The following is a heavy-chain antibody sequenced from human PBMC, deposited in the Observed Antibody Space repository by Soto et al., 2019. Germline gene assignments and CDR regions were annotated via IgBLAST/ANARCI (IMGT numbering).Heavy chain of an antibody. D-gene: IGHD2-15*01. Sequence: GGSLRLSCAASGFTFSSYAMSWVRQAPGKGLEWVSAISGSGGNTDYADSVKGRFTISSDNTKNSLYLRMNNLRAEDTALYYCAKYIASGCQYYIDSWGQGTQVTVS. J-gene: IGHJ4*02. V-gene: IGHV3-23*01. CDR3: AKYIASGCQYYIDS. CDR2: ISGSGGNT. CDR1: GFTFSSYA.